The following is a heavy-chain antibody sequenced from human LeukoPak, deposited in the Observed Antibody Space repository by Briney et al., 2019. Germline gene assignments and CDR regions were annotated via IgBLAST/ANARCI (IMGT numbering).Heavy chain of an antibody. CDR3: AKGDSSGYYGLSGY. Sequence: GGSLRLSCAASGFTFDDYAMHWVRQAPGKGLEWVSLISWDGGSTYYADSVKGRFTISRDNSKNSLYLQMSSLRAEDTALYYCAKGDSSGYYGLSGYWGQGTLVTVSS. CDR2: ISWDGGST. CDR1: GFTFDDYA. D-gene: IGHD3-22*01. J-gene: IGHJ4*02. V-gene: IGHV3-43D*03.